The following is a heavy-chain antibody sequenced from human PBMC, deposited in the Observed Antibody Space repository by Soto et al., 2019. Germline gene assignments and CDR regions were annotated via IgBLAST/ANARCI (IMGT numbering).Heavy chain of an antibody. CDR3: AGGDFPLRFGQWLAGNWFDP. D-gene: IGHD6-19*01. J-gene: IGHJ5*02. Sequence: QVQLVQSGAEVKKPGSSVKVSCKASGGTFSSYAISWVRQAPGQGLEWMGGIIPIFGTANYAQKFQGRVTITADESTSTAYMELSSLRSEDTAVYYCAGGDFPLRFGQWLAGNWFDPWGQGTLVTVSS. CDR2: IIPIFGTA. CDR1: GGTFSSYA. V-gene: IGHV1-69*01.